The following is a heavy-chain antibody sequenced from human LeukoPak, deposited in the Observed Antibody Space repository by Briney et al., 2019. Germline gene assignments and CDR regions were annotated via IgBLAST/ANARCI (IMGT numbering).Heavy chain of an antibody. CDR1: GYTFTSYG. V-gene: IGHV1-18*01. J-gene: IGHJ4*02. D-gene: IGHD2-15*01. CDR3: ARDLGGYCSGGSCPTFDY. CDR2: ISAYNGNT. Sequence: GASVKVSCKASGYTFTSYGISWVRQAPGQGLEWMGWISAYNGNTNYAQKLQGRVTMTTDTSTSTAYMELRSLRSDDTAVYYCARDLGGYCSGGSCPTFDYWGQGTLVTVSS.